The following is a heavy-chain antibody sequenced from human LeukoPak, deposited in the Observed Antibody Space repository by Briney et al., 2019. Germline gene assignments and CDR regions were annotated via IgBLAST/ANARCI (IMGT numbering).Heavy chain of an antibody. CDR1: GFTFSSYA. V-gene: IGHV3-30-3*01. CDR3: ARVVPRFGQQLVPGYFFDY. Sequence: PGGSLRLSCAASGFTFSSYAMHWVRQAPGKGLEWVAVISYDGSNKYYADSVKGRFTISRDNSKNTLYLQMNSLRAEDTAVYYCARVVPRFGQQLVPGYFFDYWGEGTLVTVSS. D-gene: IGHD6-13*01. CDR2: ISYDGSNK. J-gene: IGHJ4*02.